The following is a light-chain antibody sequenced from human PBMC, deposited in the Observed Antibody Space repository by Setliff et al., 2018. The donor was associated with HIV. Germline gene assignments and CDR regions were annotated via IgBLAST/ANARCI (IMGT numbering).Light chain of an antibody. CDR1: SNDVGGYNY. CDR2: EVS. CDR3: NSKTGTITYV. V-gene: IGLV2-14*01. J-gene: IGLJ1*01. Sequence: LAQPASVSGSPGQSITISCTGSSNDVGGYNYASWYQQRPGKAPKLMISEVSNRPSGVSNRFSGSKSGNTASLTISGLQAEDEADYYCNSKTGTITYVFGTGTKVTVL.